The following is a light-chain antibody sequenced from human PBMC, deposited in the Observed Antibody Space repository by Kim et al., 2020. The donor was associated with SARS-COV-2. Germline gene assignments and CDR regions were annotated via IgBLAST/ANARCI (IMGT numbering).Light chain of an antibody. CDR3: QQYGSSPFT. J-gene: IGKJ3*01. V-gene: IGKV3-20*01. CDR2: GAS. CDR1: QSVSSSY. Sequence: SPGERAPLSCRASQSVSSSYLAWYQQKPGQAPRLLMYGASTRATGIPDRFSGSGSGTDFTLTISRLEPEDFAVYYCQQYGSSPFTFGPGTKVDIK.